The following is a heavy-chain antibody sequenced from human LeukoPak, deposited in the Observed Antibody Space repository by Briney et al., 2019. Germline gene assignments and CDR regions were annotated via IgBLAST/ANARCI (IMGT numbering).Heavy chain of an antibody. CDR3: ARAGDNAFDY. V-gene: IGHV3-7*01. CDR2: MKYDGSEK. D-gene: IGHD3-16*01. CDR1: GFIFSSYW. J-gene: IGHJ4*02. Sequence: GGSLRLSCAASGFIFSSYWMTWVRQAPGKGLEWVANMKYDGSEKYYVDSVKGRFTISRDNAKNSLYLQMNSLRAEDTAVYYCARAGDNAFDYWGQGTLVTVSS.